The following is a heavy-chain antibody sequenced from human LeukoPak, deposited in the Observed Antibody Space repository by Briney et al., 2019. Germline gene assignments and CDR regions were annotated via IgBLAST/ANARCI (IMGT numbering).Heavy chain of an antibody. V-gene: IGHV3-48*02. CDR2: ISSSSSTI. CDR3: ARARASGRSGFDY. CDR1: GLTVSSYS. D-gene: IGHD2-15*01. Sequence: PGGSLRLSCVASGLTVSSYSMNWVRQAPGKGLEWVSYISSSSSTIYYADSVKGRFTISRDNAKNSLDLQMNSLRDEDTAVHYCARARASGRSGFDYWGQGTLVTVSS. J-gene: IGHJ4*02.